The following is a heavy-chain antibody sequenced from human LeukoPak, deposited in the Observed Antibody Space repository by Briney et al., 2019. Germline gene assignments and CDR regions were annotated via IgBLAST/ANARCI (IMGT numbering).Heavy chain of an antibody. V-gene: IGHV4-39*07. CDR1: GGSISSSSYY. CDR3: ARGANWFDP. J-gene: IGHJ5*02. CDR2: IYYSGST. Sequence: SETLSLTCTVSGGSISSSSYYWGWIRQPPGKGLEWIGSIYYSGSTYYNPSLKSRVTISVDTSKNQFSLKLSSVTAADTAVYYCARGANWFDPWGQGTLVTVSS.